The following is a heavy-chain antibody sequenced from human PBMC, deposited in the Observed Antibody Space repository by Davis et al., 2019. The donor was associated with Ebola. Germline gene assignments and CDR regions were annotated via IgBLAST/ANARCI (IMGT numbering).Heavy chain of an antibody. CDR3: SYDSNYYYYMDV. J-gene: IGHJ6*03. V-gene: IGHV3-23*01. D-gene: IGHD3-3*01. CDR1: GFTFSNAW. CDR2: ISGSGGST. Sequence: GESLKISCAASGFTFSNAWMSWVRQAPGKGLEWVSAISGSGGSTYYADSVKGRFTISRDNSKNTLYLQMNSLRAEDTAVYYCSYDSNYYYYMDVWGKGTTVTVSS.